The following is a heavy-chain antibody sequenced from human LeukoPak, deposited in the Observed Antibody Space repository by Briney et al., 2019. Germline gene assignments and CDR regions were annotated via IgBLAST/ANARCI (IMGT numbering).Heavy chain of an antibody. CDR3: ARVTMIVVAYDY. V-gene: IGHV1-18*01. CDR2: ISAYNGNT. J-gene: IGHJ4*02. D-gene: IGHD3-22*01. Sequence: XSWVRQAPGQGVEWMGWISAYNGNTNYAQKLQGRLTMPTDTSTSTPYMELRSLRSDDTAVYYCARVTMIVVAYDYWGQGTLVTVSS.